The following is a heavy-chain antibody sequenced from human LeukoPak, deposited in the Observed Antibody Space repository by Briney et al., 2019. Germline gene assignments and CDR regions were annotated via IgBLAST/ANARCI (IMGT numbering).Heavy chain of an antibody. CDR2: IGTTGDP. CDR3: ARSCSLYDYSCDTMGGLDV. Sequence: GGSLRLSCAASGFTFSSYDMHWVRQATGKGLEWVSGIGTTGDPSYPGSVKGRFTISRENAKSSLYLQMNSLRAGDTAVYYCARSCSLYDYSCDTMGGLDVWGKGTTVTVSS. D-gene: IGHD3-16*01. J-gene: IGHJ6*04. V-gene: IGHV3-13*05. CDR1: GFTFSSYD.